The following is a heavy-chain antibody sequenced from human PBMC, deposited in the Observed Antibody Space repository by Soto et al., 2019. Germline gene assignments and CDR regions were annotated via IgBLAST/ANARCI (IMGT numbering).Heavy chain of an antibody. J-gene: IGHJ5*01. V-gene: IGHV2-26*01. Sequence: QVTLKESGPVLVKPTETLTLTCTVSGFSLSNARMGVSWIRRPPGKALECLAHIFSNDGKPYSTSLKSRLTISKATHKSPVVLTLTNSAPVATATSFSERVVRASGTTDDCFDSWGKGTLVTVSS. CDR3: ERVVRASGTTDDCFDS. CDR2: IFSNDGK. CDR1: GFSLSNARMG. D-gene: IGHD3-10*01.